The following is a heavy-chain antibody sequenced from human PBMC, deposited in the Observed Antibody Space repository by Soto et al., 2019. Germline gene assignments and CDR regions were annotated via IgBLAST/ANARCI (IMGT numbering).Heavy chain of an antibody. CDR1: GGSISSYY. CDR2: IYYSGST. CDR3: ARGRGYYGSGLDY. J-gene: IGHJ4*02. D-gene: IGHD3-10*01. V-gene: IGHV4-59*01. Sequence: QVQLQESGPGLVKPSETLSLTCTVSGGSISSYYWSWIRQPPGKGLEWIGYIYYSGSTNYNPSLKSRVTISVDTSKNQFSLKLGSVTAADTAVYYCARGRGYYGSGLDYWGQGTLVTVSS.